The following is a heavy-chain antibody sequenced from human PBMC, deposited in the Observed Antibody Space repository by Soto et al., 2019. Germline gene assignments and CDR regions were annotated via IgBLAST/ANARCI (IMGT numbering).Heavy chain of an antibody. CDR3: ARELNLEYSSSYYFDY. CDR2: ISSSSSYI. Sequence: GGSLRLSCAASGFTFSSYSMNWVRQAPGKGLEWVSSISSSSSYIYYADSVKGRFTISRDNAKNSLYLQMNSLRAEDTAVYYCARELNLEYSSSYYFDYWGQGTLVTVSS. V-gene: IGHV3-21*01. D-gene: IGHD6-6*01. J-gene: IGHJ4*02. CDR1: GFTFSSYS.